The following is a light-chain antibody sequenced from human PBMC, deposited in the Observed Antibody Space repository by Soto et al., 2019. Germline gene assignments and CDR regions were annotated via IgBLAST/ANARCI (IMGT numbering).Light chain of an antibody. J-gene: IGLJ2*01. CDR1: SSNIGAGYD. CDR2: GDN. V-gene: IGLV1-40*01. Sequence: QSVLTQPPSVSGAPGQRVTISCTGSSSNIGAGYDVHWYQQVPGTAPKLLISGDNNRPSGVPDRFSGSKSGTSASLAITGLQDEDEADYYYQSYDSSLSGSRVVFGGGTKLTVL. CDR3: QSYDSSLSGSRVV.